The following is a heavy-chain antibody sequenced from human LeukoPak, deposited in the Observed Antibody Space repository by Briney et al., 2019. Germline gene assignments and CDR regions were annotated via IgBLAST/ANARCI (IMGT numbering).Heavy chain of an antibody. CDR2: ISHKGENT. D-gene: IGHD6-13*01. J-gene: IGHJ4*02. V-gene: IGHV3-23*01. CDR3: AKPQDSSSWSYYFDY. CDR1: GFIFSSYA. Sequence: PGGSLRLSCAASGFIFSSYAMTWVRQAPGKGLEWVSSISHKGENTYYADSVKGRFTISRDNSRNTLYLQMNSLRAEDTAVYYCAKPQDSSSWSYYFDYWGQGTLVTVSS.